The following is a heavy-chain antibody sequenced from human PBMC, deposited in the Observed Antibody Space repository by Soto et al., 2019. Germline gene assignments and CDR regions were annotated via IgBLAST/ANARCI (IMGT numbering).Heavy chain of an antibody. CDR3: ATGDCSSTSCYNTEYYYYYGMDV. CDR1: GYTLTELS. D-gene: IGHD2-2*02. V-gene: IGHV1-24*01. Sequence: ASVKVSCKVSGYTLTELSMHWVRQAPGKGLEWMGGFDPEDGETIYEQKFQGRVTMTEDTSTDTAYMELSSLRSEDTAVYYCATGDCSSTSCYNTEYYYYYGMDVWGQGTTVTVSS. J-gene: IGHJ6*02. CDR2: FDPEDGET.